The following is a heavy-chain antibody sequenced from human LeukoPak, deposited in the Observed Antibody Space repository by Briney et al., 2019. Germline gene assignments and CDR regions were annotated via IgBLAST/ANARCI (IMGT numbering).Heavy chain of an antibody. Sequence: GGSLRLSCAASGFTFSSYAMSWVRQAPGKGLEWVSVISGSGGTTYYADSVKGRFTISRDNSKNTLYLQMNSLRAEDTAVYYCAGYLYYYDSSGQLRRDAFDIWGQGTMVIVSS. CDR1: GFTFSSYA. CDR3: AGYLYYYDSSGQLRRDAFDI. V-gene: IGHV3-23*01. CDR2: ISGSGGTT. J-gene: IGHJ3*02. D-gene: IGHD3-22*01.